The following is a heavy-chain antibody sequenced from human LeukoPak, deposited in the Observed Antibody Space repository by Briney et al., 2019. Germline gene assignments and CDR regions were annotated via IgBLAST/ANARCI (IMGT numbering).Heavy chain of an antibody. Sequence: GGSLRLSCATSGFTFSSYSMNWVRQAPGKGLEWVSSISSSSSYIYYADSVKGRFTISRDNAKNSLYLQMNSLRAEDTAVYYCARGGVPAANRCNWFDPWGQGTLVTVSS. D-gene: IGHD2-2*01. V-gene: IGHV3-21*01. CDR1: GFTFSSYS. CDR2: ISSSSSYI. J-gene: IGHJ5*02. CDR3: ARGGVPAANRCNWFDP.